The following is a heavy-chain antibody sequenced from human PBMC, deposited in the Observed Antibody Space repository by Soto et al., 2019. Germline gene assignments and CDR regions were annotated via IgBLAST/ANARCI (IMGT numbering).Heavy chain of an antibody. CDR1: GYTFTSYA. J-gene: IGHJ3*02. CDR2: INAGNGNT. V-gene: IGHV1-3*01. CDR3: ASERKYYYDSKTPSGRSLDAFDI. Sequence: QVQLVQSGAEVKKPGASVKVSCKASGYTFTSYAMHWVRQAPGQRLEWMGWINAGNGNTKYSQKFQGRVTITRDTSASTAYMELSSLRSEDTAVYYCASERKYYYDSKTPSGRSLDAFDIWGQGTMVTVSS. D-gene: IGHD3-22*01.